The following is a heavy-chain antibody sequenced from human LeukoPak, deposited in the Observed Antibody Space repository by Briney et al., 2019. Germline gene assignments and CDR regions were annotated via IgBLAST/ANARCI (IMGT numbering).Heavy chain of an antibody. D-gene: IGHD6-13*01. J-gene: IGHJ3*02. CDR1: GYTFTSYD. CDR3: AYSSSWYSDAFDI. V-gene: IGHV1-8*03. CDR2: MNPNSGNT. Sequence: RASVKVSCKASGYTFTSYDINWVRQATGQGLEWMGRMNPNSGNTGYAQKFQGRVTITRNTSISTAYMELSSLRSEDTAVYYCAYSSSWYSDAFDIWGQGTMVTVSS.